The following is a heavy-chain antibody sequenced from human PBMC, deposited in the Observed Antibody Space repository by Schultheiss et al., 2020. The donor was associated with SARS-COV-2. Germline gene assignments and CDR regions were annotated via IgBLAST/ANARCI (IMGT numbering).Heavy chain of an antibody. CDR1: GGSFSVYY. V-gene: IGHV4-34*01. Sequence: SQTLSLTCAVYGGSFSVYYWTWIRQPPGKGLEWIGEINHSGSTNYNPSLKGRVTISVDTSKNQFSLKLSSVTAADTAVYYCARVRLARMATRPSLLSGWFDPWGQGTLVTVSS. CDR3: ARVRLARMATRPSLLSGWFDP. CDR2: INHSGST. D-gene: IGHD5-24*01. J-gene: IGHJ5*02.